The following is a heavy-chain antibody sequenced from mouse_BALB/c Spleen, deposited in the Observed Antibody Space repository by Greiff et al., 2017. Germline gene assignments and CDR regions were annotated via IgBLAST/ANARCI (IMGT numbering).Heavy chain of an antibody. CDR2: ISSGGST. CDR3: ARGNWGKNYYAMDY. CDR1: GFTFSSYA. D-gene: IGHD4-1*01. J-gene: IGHJ4*01. V-gene: IGHV5-6-5*01. Sequence: EVQGVESGGGLVKPGGSLKLSCAASGFTFSSYAMSWVRQTPEKRLEWVASISSGGSTYYPDSVKGRFTISRDNARNILYLQMSSLRSEDTAMYYCARGNWGKNYYAMDYWGQGTSVTVSS.